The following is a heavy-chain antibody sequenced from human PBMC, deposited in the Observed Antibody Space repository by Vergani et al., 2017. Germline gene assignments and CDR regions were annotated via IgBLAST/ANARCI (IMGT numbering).Heavy chain of an antibody. D-gene: IGHD3-22*01. Sequence: EVQLLQSGGGVIQPGGSVRLSCAASGFTFSACPMTWVRQAPGKGLEWVSAISARYPRTYYADSVKGRFTISRDNSKNMLYQQMNSLRAEVTAVYYCSGLSYDTTPYVQGGYDCWGQGTLVSVSS. CDR1: GFTFSACP. V-gene: IGHV3-23*01. CDR2: ISARYPRT. CDR3: SGLSYDTTPYVQGGYDC. J-gene: IGHJ4*02.